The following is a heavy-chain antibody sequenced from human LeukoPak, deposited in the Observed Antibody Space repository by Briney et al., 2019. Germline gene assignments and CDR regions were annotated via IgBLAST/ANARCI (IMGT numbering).Heavy chain of an antibody. J-gene: IGHJ4*02. CDR1: GGSFSGYY. D-gene: IGHD3-10*01. CDR3: ARGSGYGPGSYYMGGHYFDY. Sequence: SETLSLTCAVYGGSFSGYYWSWIRQPPGKGLEWIGEINHSGSTNYNPSLKSRVTISVDTSKNQFSLKLSSVTAADTAVYYCARGSGYGPGSYYMGGHYFDYWGQGTLVTVSS. CDR2: INHSGST. V-gene: IGHV4-34*01.